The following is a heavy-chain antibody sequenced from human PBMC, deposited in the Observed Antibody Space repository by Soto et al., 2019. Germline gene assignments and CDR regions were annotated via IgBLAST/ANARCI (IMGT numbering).Heavy chain of an antibody. D-gene: IGHD3-22*01. V-gene: IGHV1-2*02. CDR2: VDPGNGGT. CDR1: GFIFDDFY. CDR3: ARGGNYFH. Sequence: GASVKVSCKVSGFIFDDFYINWVRRAPGQGLQWMGWVDPGNGGTHFAQQFRGRVSITRDSSITTVYLELNSLTTDDTAVYYCARGGNYFHWGQGTLVTVSS. J-gene: IGHJ4*02.